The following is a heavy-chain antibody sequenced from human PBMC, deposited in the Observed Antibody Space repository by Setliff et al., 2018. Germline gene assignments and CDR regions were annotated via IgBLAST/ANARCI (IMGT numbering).Heavy chain of an antibody. CDR1: GGSVSSGSNY. V-gene: IGHV4-61*10. J-gene: IGHJ6*03. Sequence: PSETLSLTCSVSGGSVSSGSNYWSWIRQPAGKGLEWIGYFYHSGSTNYNPSLKGRVTMTSDTSRNQLSLKLTSVSAADTAIYYCARSSYYASGNSHNYYMDVWGKGTAVTVSS. D-gene: IGHD3-10*01. CDR3: ARSSYYASGNSHNYYMDV. CDR2: FYHSGST.